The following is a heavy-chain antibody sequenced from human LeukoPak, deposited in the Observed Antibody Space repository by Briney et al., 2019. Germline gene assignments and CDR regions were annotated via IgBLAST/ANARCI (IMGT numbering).Heavy chain of an antibody. CDR1: GGSISSYY. CDR2: IDYSGST. CDR3: ALGAVAGAFDY. J-gene: IGHJ4*02. Sequence: SETLSLTCTVSGGSISSYYWSWIRQPPGKGLEWIGYIDYSGSTNYNPSLKGRVTISIDTSKNQFSLKLSSVTAADTAVYYCALGAVAGAFDYWGQGTLVTVSP. D-gene: IGHD6-19*01. V-gene: IGHV4-59*01.